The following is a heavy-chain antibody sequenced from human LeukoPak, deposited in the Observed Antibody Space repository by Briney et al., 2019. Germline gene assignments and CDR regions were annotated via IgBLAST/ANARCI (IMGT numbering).Heavy chain of an antibody. CDR2: INPSGGST. Sequence: ASVKVACKASGYTFTSYYMHWVRQTPGQGLEWMGIINPSGGSTSYAQKFQGRVTMTRDTSTSTVYMELSSLRSEDTAVYYCARAIFGVVGIFDYWGQGTLVTVSS. CDR1: GYTFTSYY. J-gene: IGHJ4*02. D-gene: IGHD3-3*01. CDR3: ARAIFGVVGIFDY. V-gene: IGHV1-46*03.